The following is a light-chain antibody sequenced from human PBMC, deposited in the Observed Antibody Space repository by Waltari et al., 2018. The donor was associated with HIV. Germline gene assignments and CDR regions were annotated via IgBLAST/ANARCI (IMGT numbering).Light chain of an antibody. CDR2: EVS. Sequence: ASVSGSPGQSITISCTGTSSDIGSYNLVSWYQHHPGKAPKLMIYEVSKRPSGVSYRFSGSKSGNSASLTISGLQAEDEGDYYCCSYAGNSFVVFGGGTKLTVL. CDR1: SSDIGSYNL. V-gene: IGLV2-23*02. J-gene: IGLJ2*01. CDR3: CSYAGNSFVV.